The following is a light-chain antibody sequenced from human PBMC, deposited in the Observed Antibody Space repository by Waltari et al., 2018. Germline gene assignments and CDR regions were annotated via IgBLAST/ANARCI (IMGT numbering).Light chain of an antibody. CDR3: QSYDTSLRVV. Sequence: QSVLTQPPSVSGAPGQRVTISCTGSGSNIGAGYDVHWSQQLPRAAPKLLIYGSTSRPLGGPDRFCGSTSGTSASLAITGLQAEDEADYYCQSYDTSLRVVFGGGTKLTVL. CDR1: GSNIGAGYD. J-gene: IGLJ2*01. V-gene: IGLV1-40*01. CDR2: GST.